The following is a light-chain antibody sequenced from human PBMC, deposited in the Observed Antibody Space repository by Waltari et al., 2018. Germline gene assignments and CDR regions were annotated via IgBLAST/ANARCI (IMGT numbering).Light chain of an antibody. CDR2: EDN. J-gene: IGLJ2*01. CDR1: ISDVGTYNL. V-gene: IGLV2-23*02. Sequence: QSALTQPAPVSGSPGQSLTISCTGTISDVGTYNLVPWYQQHPGKAPKRIIYEDNKRPSGVSDRLSGSKSGNTASLTISGLQAEDEADYYCCTYVGRTTFHVTFGGGTKLTVL. CDR3: CTYVGRTTFHVT.